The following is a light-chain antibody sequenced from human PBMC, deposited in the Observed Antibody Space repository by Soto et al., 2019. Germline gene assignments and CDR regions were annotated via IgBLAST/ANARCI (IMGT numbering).Light chain of an antibody. CDR2: EAS. J-gene: IGKJ1*01. CDR1: QTAYKN. CDR3: QHYNSYSEA. V-gene: IGKV3-15*01. Sequence: ELVMTQSPASLSASPGETVTLSCRATQTAYKNLAWYQQKPGQAPRLLIFEASTRATGLPARFSGSGSGTEFTLTISSLQPDDFATYYCQHYNSYSEAFGQGTKVELK.